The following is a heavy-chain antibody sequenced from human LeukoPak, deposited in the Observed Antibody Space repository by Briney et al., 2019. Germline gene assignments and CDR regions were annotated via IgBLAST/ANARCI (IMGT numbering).Heavy chain of an antibody. Sequence: GESLKISCKGSGYSFTSYWIGWVRQMPGKGLEWMGIVYPGDSDTRYSPSFQGQVTISADKSISTAYLQWSSLKASDTAMYYCARDGPGRNPLDRDDAFDIWGQGTMVTVSS. CDR2: VYPGDSDT. CDR1: GYSFTSYW. J-gene: IGHJ3*02. V-gene: IGHV5-51*01. CDR3: ARDGPGRNPLDRDDAFDI. D-gene: IGHD1-14*01.